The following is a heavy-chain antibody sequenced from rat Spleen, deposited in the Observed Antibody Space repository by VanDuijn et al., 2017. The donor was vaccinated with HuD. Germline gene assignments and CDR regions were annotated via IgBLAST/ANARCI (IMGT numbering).Heavy chain of an antibody. Sequence: EVRLVESGGGLVRPGRSLKLSCAASGFTFSDYNMAWVRQAPKKGLEWVAIIIYDGSSTYYRDSVKGRFTISRDNAKSTLYLQMDSLRSEDTATYYCARSVFDYWGQGVMVTVSS. CDR3: ARSVFDY. V-gene: IGHV5-7*01. J-gene: IGHJ2*01. CDR1: GFTFSDYN. CDR2: IIYDGSST.